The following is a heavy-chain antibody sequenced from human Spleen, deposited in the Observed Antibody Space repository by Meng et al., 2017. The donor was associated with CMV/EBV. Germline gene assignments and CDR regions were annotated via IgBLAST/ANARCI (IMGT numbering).Heavy chain of an antibody. CDR1: GYTFTSYD. J-gene: IGHJ4*02. CDR3: ANYYCSTTSCYIDS. D-gene: IGHD2-2*02. Sequence: ASVKVSCKASGYTFTSYDISWVRQAPGQGLEWMGWVSAYNGDTKYAQKLQGRATMTTDTSTSTAYMRLRSLRSDDTTMYYCANYYCSTTSCYIDSWGQGTLVTVSS. CDR2: VSAYNGDT. V-gene: IGHV1-18*01.